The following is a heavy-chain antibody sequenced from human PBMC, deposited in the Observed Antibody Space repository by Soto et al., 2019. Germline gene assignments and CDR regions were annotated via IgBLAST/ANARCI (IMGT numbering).Heavy chain of an antibody. CDR3: ARGRGIMGWGYDLEY. CDR2: IYYSGTT. Sequence: QLQLQESGSGLVKPSQTLSLTCVVSGDSISNGGYSWSWIRQPPGKGLEWIGYIYYSGTTYYNPSLKSRVTISVDRSKNQFSLKLSSVTAADTAVYYCARGRGIMGWGYDLEYWGQGTLVTVSS. J-gene: IGHJ4*02. V-gene: IGHV4-30-2*01. D-gene: IGHD3-16*01. CDR1: GDSISNGGYS.